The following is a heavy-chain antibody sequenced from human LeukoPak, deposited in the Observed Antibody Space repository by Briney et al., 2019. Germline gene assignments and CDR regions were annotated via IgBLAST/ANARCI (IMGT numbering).Heavy chain of an antibody. V-gene: IGHV3-30*02. CDR1: GFTFSSYG. Sequence: GSLRLSCAASGFTFSSYGMHWVRQAPGKGLEWVAFIRYDGSNKYYADSVKGRFTISRDNSKNTLYPQMNSLRAEDTAVYYCAKDSHPAYSSSPYYFDYWGQGTLVTVSS. CDR3: AKDSHPAYSSSPYYFDY. J-gene: IGHJ4*02. CDR2: IRYDGSNK. D-gene: IGHD6-13*01.